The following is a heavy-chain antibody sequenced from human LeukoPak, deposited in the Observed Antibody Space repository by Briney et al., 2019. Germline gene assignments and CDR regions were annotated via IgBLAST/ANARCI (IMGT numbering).Heavy chain of an antibody. J-gene: IGHJ1*01. D-gene: IGHD3-22*01. Sequence: GGPRRPSWAPSGFTFRTYRMNWVRQPPGKGLEWVSSISSIGSYIYYADSVKGRFTISRDNAKNSLYLQMNSLRAEDTAVYYCARDLGVKDYYDSSGYYPEAFQHWGQGTLVTVSS. V-gene: IGHV3-21*01. CDR3: ARDLGVKDYYDSSGYYPEAFQH. CDR2: ISSIGSYI. CDR1: GFTFRTYR.